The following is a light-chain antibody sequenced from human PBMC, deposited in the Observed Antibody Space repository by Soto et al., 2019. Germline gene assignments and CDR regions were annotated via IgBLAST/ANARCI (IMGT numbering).Light chain of an antibody. Sequence: LTHPASVSGSPGQSITISCTGSSSDVGSYNLVSWYQQHPGKAPKLMIYEGSKRPSGVSNRFSGSKSGNTASLTISGLQAEDEADYYCCSYAGSSTSYVFGTGTKVT. V-gene: IGLV2-23*01. J-gene: IGLJ1*01. CDR2: EGS. CDR3: CSYAGSSTSYV. CDR1: SSDVGSYNL.